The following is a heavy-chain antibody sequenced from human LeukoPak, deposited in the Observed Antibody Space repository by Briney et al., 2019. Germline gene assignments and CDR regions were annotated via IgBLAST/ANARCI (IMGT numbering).Heavy chain of an antibody. V-gene: IGHV3-53*01. J-gene: IGHJ6*03. CDR2: IYSGGST. Sequence: PGGSLRLSCAASGFTVSSNYMSWVRQAPGKGLEWVSVIYSGGSTYYADSVKGRFTISRDNSKNTLYLQMNSLRAEDTAVYYCARVEGSSSWPYYYYYYMDVWGKGTTVTVSS. D-gene: IGHD6-13*01. CDR1: GFTVSSNY. CDR3: ARVEGSSSWPYYYYYYMDV.